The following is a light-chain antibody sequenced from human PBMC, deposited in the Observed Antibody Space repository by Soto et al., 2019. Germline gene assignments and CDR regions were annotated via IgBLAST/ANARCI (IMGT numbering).Light chain of an antibody. Sequence: DIQMTQSPSSLSASVGDRVTIICRASQSVSTRLAWYQQKPGKAPKILISDASILENGVPSRFSGSGSGTDFTLTISRLQPEDFATYYCQRSYGSPPWTFGQGTKVDIK. J-gene: IGKJ1*01. CDR1: QSVSTR. V-gene: IGKV1-5*02. CDR2: DAS. CDR3: QRSYGSPPWT.